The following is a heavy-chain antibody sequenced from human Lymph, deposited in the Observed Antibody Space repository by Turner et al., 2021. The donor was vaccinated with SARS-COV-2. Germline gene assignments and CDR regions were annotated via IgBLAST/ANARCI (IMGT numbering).Heavy chain of an antibody. Sequence: QVQLQESGPGLVKPSQTLSLTCSVSGRSISSGGYYWSWIRQHTGKGLEWIGYIYYSGSTYYNPSLKSRVSISVDTSKNQFSLKLSSVTAADTAVYYCARDYGGNSNYFDYWGQGTLVTVSS. CDR3: ARDYGGNSNYFDY. V-gene: IGHV4-31*03. J-gene: IGHJ4*02. CDR1: GRSISSGGYY. D-gene: IGHD4-17*01. CDR2: IYYSGST.